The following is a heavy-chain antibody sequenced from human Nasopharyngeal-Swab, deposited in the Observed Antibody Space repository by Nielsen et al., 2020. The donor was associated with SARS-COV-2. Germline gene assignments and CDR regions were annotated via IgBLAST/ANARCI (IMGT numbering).Heavy chain of an antibody. CDR2: IYQNGYT. V-gene: IGHV4-59*02. CDR3: AKEGEGGPNYFEF. D-gene: IGHD3-10*01. CDR1: GDSVISSY. Sequence: SETLSLTCTVSGDSVISSYWSWLRQPPGKGLGWIGYIYQNGYTNYNPSLKSRITMSIETSRKQFSLRLRSATAADTAMYYCAKEGEGGPNYFEFWGQGNLVTVSS. J-gene: IGHJ4*02.